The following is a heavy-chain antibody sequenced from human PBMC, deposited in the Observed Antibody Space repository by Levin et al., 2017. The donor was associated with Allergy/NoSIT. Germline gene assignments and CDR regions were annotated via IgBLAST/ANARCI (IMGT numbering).Heavy chain of an antibody. CDR3: ARELGTGGAFSFDS. V-gene: IGHV1-8*01. CDR1: GYTFTSYD. D-gene: IGHD7-27*01. Sequence: ASVKVSCKASGYTFTSYDINWVRQATGQGLEWMGWMNPNSGNTGYAQKFQGRVTMTRNTSIGTAYMELSSLRYEGTAVYYCARELGTGGAFSFDSWGQGTMVTVSS. J-gene: IGHJ3*02. CDR2: MNPNSGNT.